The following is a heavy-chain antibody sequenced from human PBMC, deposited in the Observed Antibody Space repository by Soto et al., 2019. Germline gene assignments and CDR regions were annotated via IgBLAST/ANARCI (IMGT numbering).Heavy chain of an antibody. CDR3: AGDPTRGSGSYSVP. D-gene: IGHD3-10*01. J-gene: IGHJ5*02. CDR1: GGTFSSYA. CDR2: IIPIFGTA. Sequence: QVQLVQSGAEVKKPGSSVKVSCMASGGTFSSYAISWVRQAPGQGLEWMGGIIPIFGTANYAQKCQGRVTITADKSTSTAYMELSSLRSEDTAVYYCAGDPTRGSGSYSVPWGQGTLVTVSS. V-gene: IGHV1-69*06.